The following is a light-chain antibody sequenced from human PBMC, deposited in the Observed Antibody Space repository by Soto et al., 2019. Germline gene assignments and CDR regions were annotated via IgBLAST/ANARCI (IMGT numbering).Light chain of an antibody. J-gene: IGKJ1*01. CDR2: GAS. Sequence: EIVLTQSPGTLSLSPGGRATLSCRASQSVSGSYLAWYQQKPGQAPRLLIYGASSRATGIPDRFSGSGSGKDFTLTISRLEPEDFAVYYCQQYGSSPETFGQGTKLEIK. CDR3: QQYGSSPET. CDR1: QSVSGSY. V-gene: IGKV3-20*01.